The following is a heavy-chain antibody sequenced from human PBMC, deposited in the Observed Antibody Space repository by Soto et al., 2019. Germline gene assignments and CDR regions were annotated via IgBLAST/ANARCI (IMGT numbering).Heavy chain of an antibody. CDR3: AIDPSYYGSGSYYPFDF. D-gene: IGHD3-10*01. CDR2: ISGSSDYR. CDR1: GFSFSTSS. J-gene: IGHJ4*02. V-gene: IGHV3-21*01. Sequence: EVQLVESGGGLVKPGGSLRLSCAGSGFSFSTSSMNWVRQAPGKELEWVSAISGSSDYRYYADSVKGRFTISRDNAKNSLFLRMNSLRVEDTAVYHCAIDPSYYGSGSYYPFDFWGQGTLVTVSS.